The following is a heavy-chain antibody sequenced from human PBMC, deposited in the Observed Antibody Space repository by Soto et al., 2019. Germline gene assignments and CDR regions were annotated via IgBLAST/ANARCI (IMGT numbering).Heavy chain of an antibody. CDR1: GFTFSSHA. CDR2: ISGSGGST. J-gene: IGHJ3*02. D-gene: IGHD3-16*02. Sequence: TGRTLRLSCSASGFTFSSHAMSWVRQAPGKGLEWVSAISGSGGSTYYAESVKGRFTISRDNSKNTLYLQMNSRRAEDTAVYYCAKVRDYDYVWGSYRYPSSHAFDIWGQGTMVTVSS. CDR3: AKVRDYDYVWGSYRYPSSHAFDI. V-gene: IGHV3-23*01.